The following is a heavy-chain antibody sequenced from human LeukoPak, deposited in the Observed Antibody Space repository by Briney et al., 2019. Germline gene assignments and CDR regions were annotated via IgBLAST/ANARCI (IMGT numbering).Heavy chain of an antibody. D-gene: IGHD2-2*01. CDR3: AREAVIVVVPVHYFDY. V-gene: IGHV4-61*02. CDR1: GGSISSGSYY. Sequence: SQTLSLTCTVSGGSISSGSYYWSWIRQPAGKGLEWIGRIYTSGSTNYNPSLKSRVTISVDTSKNQFSLKLSSVTAADTAVYYCAREAVIVVVPVHYFDYWGQGTLVTVSS. J-gene: IGHJ4*02. CDR2: IYTSGST.